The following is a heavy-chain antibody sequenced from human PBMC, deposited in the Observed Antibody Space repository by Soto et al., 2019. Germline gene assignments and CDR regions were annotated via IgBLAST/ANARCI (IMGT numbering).Heavy chain of an antibody. V-gene: IGHV4-34*01. J-gene: IGHJ4*02. CDR1: GGSFSGYY. CDR3: ARVLGGKGAAGFDY. CDR2: INHSGST. Sequence: SETLSLTCAVYGGSFSGYYWSWIRQPPGKGLEWIGEINHSGSTNYNPSLKSRVTISVDTSKNQFSLKLSSVTAADTAVYYCARVLGGKGAAGFDYWGQGTLVTVSS. D-gene: IGHD2-15*01.